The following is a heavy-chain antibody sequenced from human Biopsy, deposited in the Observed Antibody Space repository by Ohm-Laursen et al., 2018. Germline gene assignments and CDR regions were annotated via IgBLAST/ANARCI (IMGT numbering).Heavy chain of an antibody. CDR2: IFSGGTT. CDR3: AREAGEHSLLGLDH. J-gene: IGHJ4*02. D-gene: IGHD1/OR15-1a*01. V-gene: IGHV4-4*07. Sequence: SQTLSLTCAVSGDSIHSNYWNWIRQPAGKGLEWIGRIFSGGTTNYNPSLQSRVTMSIDASKNQFSLRLNSVTAADTAVYYCAREAGEHSLLGLDHWGQGALVTASS. CDR1: GDSIHSNY.